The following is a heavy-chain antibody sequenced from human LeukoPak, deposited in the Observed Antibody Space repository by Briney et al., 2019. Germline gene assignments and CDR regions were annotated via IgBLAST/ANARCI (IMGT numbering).Heavy chain of an antibody. Sequence: SETLSLTCTVSSGSISSYYWSWIRQPPGKGLEWIGYIYYSGSTNYNPSLKSRVTISVDTSKNQFSLKLSSVTAADTAVYYCARAITIGGLFDCWGQGTLVTVSS. CDR1: SGSISSYY. CDR2: IYYSGST. J-gene: IGHJ4*02. CDR3: ARAITIGGLFDC. V-gene: IGHV4-59*01. D-gene: IGHD3-16*01.